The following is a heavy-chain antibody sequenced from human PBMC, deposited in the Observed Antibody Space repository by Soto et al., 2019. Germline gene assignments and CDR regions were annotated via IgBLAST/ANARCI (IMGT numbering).Heavy chain of an antibody. V-gene: IGHV3-7*05. Sequence: EVRLVESGGGLVQPGGSLRLSCAASGFTFSSDWMTWVRQAPGKGLEWVANIRKDGSKTSYLDSVRGRFTISRDNAQSSLYLQMASLRAEDTALYYCARDVSPGTSSWYFDAFEIWGQGTMVTVSS. CDR1: GFTFSSDW. D-gene: IGHD6-13*01. J-gene: IGHJ3*02. CDR2: IRKDGSKT. CDR3: ARDVSPGTSSWYFDAFEI.